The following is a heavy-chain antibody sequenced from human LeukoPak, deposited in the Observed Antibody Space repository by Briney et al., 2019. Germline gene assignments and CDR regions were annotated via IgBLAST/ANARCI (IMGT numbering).Heavy chain of an antibody. CDR2: ISWNSGII. CDR3: ARDYGSGSYYAFDI. Sequence: GGSLRLSCAASGFSFDDYAMHWVRQAPGKGLEWVSGISWNSGIIGYADSVKGRFTIPRDNAKNSLYLQMNSLRAEDTALYYCARDYGSGSYYAFDIWGQGTMVTVSS. J-gene: IGHJ3*02. D-gene: IGHD3-10*01. CDR1: GFSFDDYA. V-gene: IGHV3-9*01.